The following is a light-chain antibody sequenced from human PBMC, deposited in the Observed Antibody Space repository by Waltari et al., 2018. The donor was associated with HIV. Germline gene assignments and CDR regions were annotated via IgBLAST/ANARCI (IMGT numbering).Light chain of an antibody. CDR3: QSADSSSTSIV. CDR1: AFPKQY. J-gene: IGLJ2*01. Sequence: SYELTQPPSVSVSPGQTARITCSGAAFPKQYAFWYQQKPGQAPIVVIYKDNERSSGIPERFSGSSSGTTVTLTISGVQAEDEADYYCQSADSSSTSIVFGGGTKLTVL. CDR2: KDN. V-gene: IGLV3-25*03.